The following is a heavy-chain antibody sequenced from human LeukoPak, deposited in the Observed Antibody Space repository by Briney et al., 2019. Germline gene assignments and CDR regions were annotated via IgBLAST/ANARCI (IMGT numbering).Heavy chain of an antibody. V-gene: IGHV3-21*01. CDR3: TRDPILGAPDYFDY. CDR2: ISTSSSYI. CDR1: GFTFSRYN. D-gene: IGHD1-26*01. J-gene: IGHJ4*02. Sequence: GGSLRLSCAASGFTFSRYNMNWVRQAPGKGLEWVSSISTSSSYIYYADSVKGRFTISRDNSKNTMYLQMNNLREEDTAVYYCTRDPILGAPDYFDYWGQGTLVTVSS.